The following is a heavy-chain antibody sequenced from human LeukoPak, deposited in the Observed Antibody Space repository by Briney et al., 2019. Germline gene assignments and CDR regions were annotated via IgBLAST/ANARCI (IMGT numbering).Heavy chain of an antibody. Sequence: SETLSLTCTVSGGSMSSGNYYWSWIRQPAGGGLEWIGRIYTSDTTNYNPSLKSRVTISVDTSKNYFSLKLSSVTAADTAVYYCATSNNPGYPYFDPWRQGTLVTVSS. V-gene: IGHV4-61*02. CDR3: ATSNNPGYPYFDP. CDR1: GGSMSSGNYY. D-gene: IGHD3-9*01. CDR2: IYTSDTT. J-gene: IGHJ5*02.